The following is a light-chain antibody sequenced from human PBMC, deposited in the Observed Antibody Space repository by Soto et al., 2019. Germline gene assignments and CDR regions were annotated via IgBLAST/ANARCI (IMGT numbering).Light chain of an antibody. V-gene: IGLV2-14*01. CDR2: EVS. CDR1: SSDVGGYNY. J-gene: IGLJ2*01. CDR3: SSYTSSSTYVV. Sequence: QSALTQPASVSGSPGQSITISCNGTSSDVGGYNYVSWYQHHPGKAPKLMIYEVSNRPSGVSNRFSGSKSGNTASLTISGLQAEDEADYYCSSYTSSSTYVVFGGGTKLTVL.